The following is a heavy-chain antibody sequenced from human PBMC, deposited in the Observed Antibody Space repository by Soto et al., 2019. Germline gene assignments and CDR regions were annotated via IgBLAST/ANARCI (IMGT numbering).Heavy chain of an antibody. CDR3: ARAAPYGYDY. CDR1: GFTFSSYG. J-gene: IGHJ4*02. D-gene: IGHD4-17*01. Sequence: GGSLRLSCAASGFTFSSYGMNWVRQAPGQGLEWISYISSSSDAVYYADSVRGRFTISRDNAKNSLYLQLNSLRDEDTAVYYCARAAPYGYDYWGQGTLVTVSS. CDR2: ISSSSDAV. V-gene: IGHV3-48*02.